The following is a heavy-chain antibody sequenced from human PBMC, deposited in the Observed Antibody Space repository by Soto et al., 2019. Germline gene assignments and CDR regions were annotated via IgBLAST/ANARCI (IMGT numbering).Heavy chain of an antibody. J-gene: IGHJ5*02. D-gene: IGHD6-6*01. CDR3: ARAGHSSSSEGANCFDP. V-gene: IGHV4-31*03. Sequence: SETLSLTCTVSGGSISSGGYYWSWIRQHPGKGLEWIGYIYYSGSTYFNPSLKSRLTISVDTSKNQFSLQLSSVTAADTAVYYCARAGHSSSSEGANCFDPWGQGTLVTVSS. CDR1: GGSISSGGYY. CDR2: IYYSGST.